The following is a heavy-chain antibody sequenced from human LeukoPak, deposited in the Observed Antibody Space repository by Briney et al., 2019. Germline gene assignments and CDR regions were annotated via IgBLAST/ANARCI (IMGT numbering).Heavy chain of an antibody. CDR3: ARGLSLVGATNDY. CDR1: GGSFSGYY. J-gene: IGHJ4*02. V-gene: IGHV4-34*01. CDR2: INHSGST. D-gene: IGHD1-26*01. Sequence: PSETLSLTCAVYGGSFSGYYWSWIRQPPGKGLEWIGEINHSGSTNYNPSLKSRVTISVDTSKNQFSLKLSSVTAADTAVYYCARGLSLVGATNDYWGQGTLVTGSS.